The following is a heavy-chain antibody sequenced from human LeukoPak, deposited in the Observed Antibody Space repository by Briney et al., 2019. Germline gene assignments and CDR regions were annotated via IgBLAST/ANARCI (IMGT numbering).Heavy chain of an antibody. CDR1: GGSISSSSYY. D-gene: IGHD3-10*01. CDR3: ARLGPKRITMVRGVSDYYYYYMDV. V-gene: IGHV4-39*07. J-gene: IGHJ6*03. Sequence: PSETLSLTCTVSGGSISSSSYYWGWIRQPPGKGLEWIGEINHSGSTNYNPSLKSRVTISVDTSKNQFSLKLSSVTAADTAVYYCARLGPKRITMVRGVSDYYYYYMDVWGKGTTVTISS. CDR2: INHSGST.